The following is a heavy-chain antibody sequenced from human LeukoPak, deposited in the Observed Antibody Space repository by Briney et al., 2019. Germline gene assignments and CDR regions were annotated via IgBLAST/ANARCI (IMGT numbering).Heavy chain of an antibody. D-gene: IGHD2-15*01. CDR1: GFMFSSSG. CDR3: ARDAYCSGGSYYHFDC. CDR2: IWYDGSNK. Sequence: GGSLRLSCAASGFMFSSSGMHWVRQAPGKGLEWVAVIWYDGSNKYSADSVKGRFTISRDNSKNTLSLQMNSLRAEDTAVYYCARDAYCSGGSYYHFDCWGQGTLVTVSS. V-gene: IGHV3-33*01. J-gene: IGHJ4*02.